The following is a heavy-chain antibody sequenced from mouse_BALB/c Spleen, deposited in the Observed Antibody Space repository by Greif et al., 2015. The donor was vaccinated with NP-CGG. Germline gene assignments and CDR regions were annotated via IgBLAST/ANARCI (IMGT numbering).Heavy chain of an antibody. J-gene: IGHJ2*01. Sequence: QVHVKQSGSVLVRPGASVKLSCKASGYTFTSSWMHWAKQRPGQGLEWIGEIHPNSGNTNYNEKFTGKATLTVDTSSSTAYVDLSSLTSEDSAVYYCSRDWYCDYWGQGTTLTVSS. CDR2: IHPNSGNT. CDR1: GYTFTSSW. V-gene: IGHV1S130*01. D-gene: IGHD4-1*01. CDR3: SRDWYCDY.